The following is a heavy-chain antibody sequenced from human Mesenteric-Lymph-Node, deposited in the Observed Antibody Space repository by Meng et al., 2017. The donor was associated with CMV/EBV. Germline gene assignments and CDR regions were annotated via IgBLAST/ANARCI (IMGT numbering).Heavy chain of an antibody. CDR2: SYYSGTT. D-gene: IGHD5-12*01. Sequence: GSLRLSCTVSGGSVNSGSYYWSWIRQPPGKGLEWIGYSYYSGTTDYNRSLKSRVTISVDTSKNQFSLKLKSLTAADTAVYFCARGSGYDWNTMDVWGQGTTVTVSS. J-gene: IGHJ6*02. CDR3: ARGSGYDWNTMDV. V-gene: IGHV4-61*01. CDR1: GGSVNSGSYY.